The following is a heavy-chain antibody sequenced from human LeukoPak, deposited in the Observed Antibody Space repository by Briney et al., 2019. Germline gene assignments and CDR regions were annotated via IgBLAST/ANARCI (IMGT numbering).Heavy chain of an antibody. V-gene: IGHV1-69*04. Sequence: ASVEVSCKASGGTFSSYAISWVRQAPGQGLEWMGRIIPILGIANYAQKFQGRVTITADKSTSTAYMELSSLRSEDTAVYYCARDCWSSGWYGDYWGQGTLVTVSS. CDR2: IIPILGIA. CDR3: ARDCWSSGWYGDY. CDR1: GGTFSSYA. D-gene: IGHD6-19*01. J-gene: IGHJ4*02.